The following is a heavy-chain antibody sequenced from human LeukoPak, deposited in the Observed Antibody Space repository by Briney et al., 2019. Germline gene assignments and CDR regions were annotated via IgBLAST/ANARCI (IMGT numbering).Heavy chain of an antibody. J-gene: IGHJ5*02. CDR2: IYSGDIT. Sequence: GGSLRLSCAASGFTVNNNYMSWVRQAPGKGLEWVSVIYSGDITYYADSVKGRFTISRDNSKNTLYLQMNSLRDEDTAVYYCARYYFNWGLASWGQGTLVTVAS. V-gene: IGHV3-53*01. CDR1: GFTVNNNY. D-gene: IGHD7-27*01. CDR3: ARYYFNWGLAS.